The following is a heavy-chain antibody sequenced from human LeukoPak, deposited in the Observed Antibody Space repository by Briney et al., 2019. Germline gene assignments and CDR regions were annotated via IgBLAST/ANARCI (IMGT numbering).Heavy chain of an antibody. CDR2: LSCNGGST. CDR3: AREDPSMVNWFDP. J-gene: IGHJ5*02. CDR1: GFTFSSYA. V-gene: IGHV3-64*01. Sequence: GGSLRLSCAASGFTFSSYARHWDRQAQGKGLVYVSALSCNGGSTYYANSVKVRFTTSRDNSKNTLYLKMVSLRAKDVPVYYCAREDPSMVNWFDPWGQGTLVTVSS. D-gene: IGHD2/OR15-2a*01.